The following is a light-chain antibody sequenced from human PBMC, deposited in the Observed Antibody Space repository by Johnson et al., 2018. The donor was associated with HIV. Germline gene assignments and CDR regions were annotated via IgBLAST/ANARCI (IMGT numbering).Light chain of an antibody. Sequence: QSVLTQSPSVSAAPGQKVTISCSGSSSNIGNNYVSWYQQLPGTAPKLLIYDNNKRPSGIPDRFSGSKSGTSATLGITGLQTGEEADYYCGTWDSSLSAFYVFGTGTKVTVL. V-gene: IGLV1-51*01. CDR1: SSNIGNNY. CDR2: DNN. J-gene: IGLJ1*01. CDR3: GTWDSSLSAFYV.